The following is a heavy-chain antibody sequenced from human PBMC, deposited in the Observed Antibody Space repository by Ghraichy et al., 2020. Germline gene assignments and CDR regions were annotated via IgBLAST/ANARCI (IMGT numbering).Heavy chain of an antibody. J-gene: IGHJ4*02. Sequence: GGSLRLSCAASGFTFSRYGMHWVRQAPGKGLEWVAVISYDGSTKYYADSVKGRFTISRDNSKNTLYLQMNTLRAEDTAVYYCARDICGSGSYYIDYWGQGTLVTVSS. V-gene: IGHV3-33*01. D-gene: IGHD3-10*01. CDR2: ISYDGSTK. CDR3: ARDICGSGSYYIDY. CDR1: GFTFSRYG.